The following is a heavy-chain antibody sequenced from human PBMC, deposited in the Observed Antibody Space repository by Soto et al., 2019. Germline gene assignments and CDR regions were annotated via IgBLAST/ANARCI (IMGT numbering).Heavy chain of an antibody. J-gene: IGHJ4*02. V-gene: IGHV4-59*11. D-gene: IGHD7-27*01. Sequence: QVQLQESGPGLVKPSETLSLTCTVSGGSISNHYWSWIRQPPGKGLEWIGYIYYNGNTNYNPPLKSRATMSVDTSKNQISLKLSSVTAADTAVYYWTRANWYSEYWGQGTMVTVSS. CDR3: TRANWYSEY. CDR1: GGSISNHY. CDR2: IYYNGNT.